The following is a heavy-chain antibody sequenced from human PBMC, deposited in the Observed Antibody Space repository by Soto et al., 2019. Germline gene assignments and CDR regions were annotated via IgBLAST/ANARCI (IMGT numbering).Heavy chain of an antibody. CDR1: GFTITAYY. J-gene: IGHJ6*02. CDR2: ISSVGTTT. CDR3: ARDQEGAGSHWLGYNYYAMDV. D-gene: IGHD3-10*01. Sequence: GGSLRLSCGASGFTITAYYMSWIRQAPGKRLEWVSHISSVGTTTYYADSVKGRFSIPMDNAKNSLYLKMNSLRAEDTAVYYCARDQEGAGSHWLGYNYYAMDVWGQGTTVTVSS. V-gene: IGHV3-11*01.